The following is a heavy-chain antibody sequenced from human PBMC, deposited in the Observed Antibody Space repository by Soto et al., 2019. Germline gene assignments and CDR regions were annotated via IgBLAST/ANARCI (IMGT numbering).Heavy chain of an antibody. J-gene: IGHJ4*02. Sequence: QVQLVQSGAEVKKPGSSLKLSCRASGGSFTSYSIRWLRQAPGQGLEWMGGIIPVFGTTSYAQRLQGRVTITADESTSTAYLDLSSLISEDTAVYYCARDPRIYCTSSSCHSYFDSWGQGTLVTVSS. D-gene: IGHD2-2*01. CDR1: GGSFTSYS. V-gene: IGHV1-69*01. CDR3: ARDPRIYCTSSSCHSYFDS. CDR2: IIPVFGTT.